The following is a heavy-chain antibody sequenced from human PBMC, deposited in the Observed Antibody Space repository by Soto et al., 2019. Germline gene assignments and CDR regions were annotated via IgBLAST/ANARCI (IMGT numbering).Heavy chain of an antibody. Sequence: GSLRLSCAASGFTFTDAWMSWVRQAPGRGPEWVGRIKSKADHGTTDYAAPVKDRFTISRDDSKNTLYLQMYSLKTEDTAIYYCATIIRVRRYDSAGYFGYWGQGTQVTVSS. CDR1: GFTFTDAW. CDR3: ATIIRVRRYDSAGYFGY. D-gene: IGHD3-22*01. J-gene: IGHJ4*02. CDR2: IKSKADHGTT. V-gene: IGHV3-15*05.